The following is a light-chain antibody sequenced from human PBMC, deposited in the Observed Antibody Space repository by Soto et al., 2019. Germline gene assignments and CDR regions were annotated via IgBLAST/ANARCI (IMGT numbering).Light chain of an antibody. J-gene: IGLJ1*01. V-gene: IGLV2-14*01. CDR3: SSYTTISTYV. CDR2: DVR. Sequence: QSALTQPRSVSGSPGQSVTISCTGTSSVVGGYNYVSWYQQHPGKAPKLMIYDVRNRPSGVSNRFSGSKSVNTASLTISGLQAEDEADYYCSSYTTISTYVFGTGTKVTVL. CDR1: SSVVGGYNY.